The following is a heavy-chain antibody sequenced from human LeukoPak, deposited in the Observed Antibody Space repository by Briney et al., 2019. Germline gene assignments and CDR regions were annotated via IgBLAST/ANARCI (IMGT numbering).Heavy chain of an antibody. CDR1: GGSISSGSYY. Sequence: ETSQTLSLTCTVSGGSISSGSYYWSWIRQPAGKGLEWIGRIYTSGSTNYNPSLKSRVTISVDTSKNQFSLKLSSVTAADTAVYYCASSRYSGSYYMSVDYWGQGTLVTVSS. V-gene: IGHV4-61*02. CDR2: IYTSGST. D-gene: IGHD1-26*01. CDR3: ASSRYSGSYYMSVDY. J-gene: IGHJ4*02.